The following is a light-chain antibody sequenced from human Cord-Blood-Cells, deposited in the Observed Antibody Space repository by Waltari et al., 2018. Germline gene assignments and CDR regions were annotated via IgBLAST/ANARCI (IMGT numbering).Light chain of an antibody. V-gene: IGKV1-39*01. Sequence: DIQMTQSPSSLSASVGDRVTITCRASQSISSYLNWYQQKPGKVPKLLIYAASSLQSGVPSRFSGSGSGTDFTLTISSLQPEDFATYYCQQSYSHFGPGTKVDIK. CDR2: AAS. CDR3: QQSYSH. J-gene: IGKJ3*01. CDR1: QSISSY.